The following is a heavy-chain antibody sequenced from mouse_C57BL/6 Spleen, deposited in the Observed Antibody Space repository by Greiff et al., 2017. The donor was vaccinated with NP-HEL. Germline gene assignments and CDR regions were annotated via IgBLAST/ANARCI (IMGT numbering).Heavy chain of an antibody. Sequence: EVQLVESGGGLVKPGGSLKLSCAASGFTFSSYTMSWVRQTPEKRLEWVATISGGGGNTYYPDSVKGRFTISRDNAKNTLYLQMSSLRSEDTALYYCARHGYDYERFAYWGQGTLVTVSA. J-gene: IGHJ3*01. CDR3: ARHGYDYERFAY. CDR1: GFTFSSYT. V-gene: IGHV5-9*01. D-gene: IGHD2-4*01. CDR2: ISGGGGNT.